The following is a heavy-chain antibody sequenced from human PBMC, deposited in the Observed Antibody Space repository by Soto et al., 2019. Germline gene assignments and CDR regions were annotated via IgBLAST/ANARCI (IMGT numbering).Heavy chain of an antibody. CDR2: IYSDGTT. V-gene: IGHV3-53*01. Sequence: PGGSLRLSCAASGISVGTNYLTWVRQAPGKGLGWVSFIYSDGTTYYADSVKGRFTISRDTSNNTLYLQMNSLRAEDTAVYYCARGASSFDNWGQGTLVTVSS. J-gene: IGHJ4*02. CDR3: ARGASSFDN. CDR1: GISVGTNY.